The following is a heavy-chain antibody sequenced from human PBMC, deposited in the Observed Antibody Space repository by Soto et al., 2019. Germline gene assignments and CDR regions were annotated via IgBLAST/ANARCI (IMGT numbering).Heavy chain of an antibody. CDR2: IYPGDSDA. Sequence: GESLKISCQGSGYSFTNYWIGWVRQMPGKGLEWMGIIYPGDSDARYGPSFQGQVTMSADKSIRIAYLQWNSLKASDTAIYYCARHGGPDARGHLDFDYWGQGTLVTVSS. V-gene: IGHV5-51*01. J-gene: IGHJ4*02. D-gene: IGHD3-16*01. CDR1: GYSFTNYW. CDR3: ARHGGPDARGHLDFDY.